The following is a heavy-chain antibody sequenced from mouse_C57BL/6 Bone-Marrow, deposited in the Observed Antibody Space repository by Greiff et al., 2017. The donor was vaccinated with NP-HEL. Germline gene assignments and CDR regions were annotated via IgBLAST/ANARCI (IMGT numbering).Heavy chain of an antibody. CDR2: SRNKANDYTT. CDR1: GFTFSDFY. V-gene: IGHV7-1*01. J-gene: IGHJ1*03. CDR3: ARDKSSYRYFDV. D-gene: IGHD1-1*01. Sequence: EVMLVESGGGLVQSGRSLRLSCATSGFTFSDFYMEWVRQAPGKGLEWIAASRNKANDYTTEYSASVKGRFIVSRDTSQSILYLQMNALRAEDTAIYYCARDKSSYRYFDVWGTGTTVTVSS.